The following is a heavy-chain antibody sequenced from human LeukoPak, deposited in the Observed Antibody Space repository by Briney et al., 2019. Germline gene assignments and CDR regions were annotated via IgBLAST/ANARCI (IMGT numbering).Heavy chain of an antibody. CDR1: GFTFSSYW. Sequence: PGGSLRLSCAASGFTFSSYWMSWVRQAPGKGLEWVANIKQDGSEKYYVDSVKGRFTISRDNAKNSLYLQMNSLRAEDTAVYYCARAHPYSGRVDAFDIWGQGTMVTVSS. V-gene: IGHV3-7*03. J-gene: IGHJ3*02. CDR3: ARAHPYSGRVDAFDI. D-gene: IGHD3-10*01. CDR2: IKQDGSEK.